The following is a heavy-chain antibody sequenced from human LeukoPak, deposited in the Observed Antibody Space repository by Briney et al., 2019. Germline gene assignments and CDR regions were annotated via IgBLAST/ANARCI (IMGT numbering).Heavy chain of an antibody. V-gene: IGHV4-30-2*01. J-gene: IGHJ3*02. CDR1: GGSISSGGYY. CDR3: ASQGERGWGAFDI. D-gene: IGHD3-16*01. CDR2: IYHSGST. Sequence: SETLSLTCTVSGGSISSGGYYWSWIRQPPGKGLEWIGYIYHSGSTYYNPSLKSRVTISVDRSKNQFSLKLSSVTAADTAVYYCASQGERGWGAFDIWGQGSMVTVSS.